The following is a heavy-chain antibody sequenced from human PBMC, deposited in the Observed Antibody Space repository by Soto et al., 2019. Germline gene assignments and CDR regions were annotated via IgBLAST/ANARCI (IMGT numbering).Heavy chain of an antibody. CDR3: VKDGSSGWPYYYGMDV. Sequence: GGSLRLSCAASGFSLNSYAMHWVRQAPGKGLEWVAVISYDGSNKFYGDSVKGRFTISRDNSKNTLYLQMSSLRAEDTAVYYCVKDGSSGWPYYYGMDVWGQGTTVTVSS. CDR1: GFSLNSYA. V-gene: IGHV3-30-3*01. J-gene: IGHJ6*02. D-gene: IGHD6-19*01. CDR2: ISYDGSNK.